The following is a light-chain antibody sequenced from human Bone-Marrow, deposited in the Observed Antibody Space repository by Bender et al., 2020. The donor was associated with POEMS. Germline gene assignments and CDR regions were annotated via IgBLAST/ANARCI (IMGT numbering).Light chain of an antibody. CDR2: EDS. Sequence: SYELTQPPSESVSPGQTARITCSGDKLGDEYVHWYQQKPGQSPGLVIYEDSKRPSGIPERFSGSNSGQTATLTISGTQAVDEADYYCQAWDRNTPVFGGGTKLTVL. CDR3: QAWDRNTPV. J-gene: IGLJ2*01. V-gene: IGLV3-1*01. CDR1: KLGDEY.